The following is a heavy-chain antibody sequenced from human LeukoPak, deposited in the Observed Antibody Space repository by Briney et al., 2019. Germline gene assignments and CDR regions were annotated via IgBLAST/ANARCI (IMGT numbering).Heavy chain of an antibody. J-gene: IGHJ6*03. D-gene: IGHD3-22*01. CDR1: GGTFSSYA. CDR3: ARANDSSGYYYYYYMDV. Sequence: GASVKVSCKASGGTFSSYAISWVRQAPGQGLEWMGGIIPIFGTANYAQKFQGRVTITTDESTSTAYMELSSLRSEDTAVYYCARANDSSGYYYYYYMDVWGKGTTVTVSS. V-gene: IGHV1-69*05. CDR2: IIPIFGTA.